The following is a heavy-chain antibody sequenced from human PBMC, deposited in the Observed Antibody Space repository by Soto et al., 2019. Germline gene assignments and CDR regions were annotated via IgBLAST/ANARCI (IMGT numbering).Heavy chain of an antibody. CDR3: ARRTTTVTWWFDP. CDR1: GFSLTTSGVG. CDR2: IYWDDDK. D-gene: IGHD4-17*01. V-gene: IGHV2-5*02. J-gene: IGHJ5*02. Sequence: QITLKESGPTLVKPTQPLTLTCTFSGFSLTTSGVGVGWIRQPPGKALEWLALIYWDDDKRYSPSLTSSLTTSKDTSKIPVVLTTTNMDPADTATYFCARRTTTVTWWFDPWGQGTLVTVSA.